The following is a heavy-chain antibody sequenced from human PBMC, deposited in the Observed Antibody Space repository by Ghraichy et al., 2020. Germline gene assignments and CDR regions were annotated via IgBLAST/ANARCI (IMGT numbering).Heavy chain of an antibody. CDR3: ARVRDYYDSSGYSSGWYFDV. V-gene: IGHV4-34*01. J-gene: IGHJ2*01. CDR2: INHSGST. Sequence: SETLSLTCNVFGGSFSVYFWNWIRQPPGKGLEYIGEINHSGSTNYNPSLKSRVTISIDTSKNQFSLKLNSVTAADTAIYYCARVRDYYDSSGYSSGWYFDVWGRGTRVTVSS. D-gene: IGHD3-22*01. CDR1: GGSFSVYF.